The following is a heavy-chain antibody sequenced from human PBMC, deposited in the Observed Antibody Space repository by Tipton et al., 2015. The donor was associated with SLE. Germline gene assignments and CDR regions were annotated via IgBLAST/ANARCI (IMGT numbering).Heavy chain of an antibody. CDR2: IYYTGSS. CDR3: ARSMLTTKRVFDY. Sequence: GLVKPSETLSLTCGVSGYSISSGYYWGWIRQPPGKGLEWIGYIYYTGSSNHNPSLKGRVTMSVDTSKNQFSLSVNSVTAADTAVYYCARSMLTTKRVFDYWGQGTLVTVSS. CDR1: GYSISSGYY. J-gene: IGHJ4*02. D-gene: IGHD3-16*01. V-gene: IGHV4-61*01.